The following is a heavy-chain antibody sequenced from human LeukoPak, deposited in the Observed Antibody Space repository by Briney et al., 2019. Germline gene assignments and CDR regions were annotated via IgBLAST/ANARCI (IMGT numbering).Heavy chain of an antibody. V-gene: IGHV4-59*08. J-gene: IGHJ6*02. CDR1: GGSISSYY. D-gene: IGHD5-12*01. CDR2: IYYSGST. Sequence: SETLSLTCTVSGGSISSYYWSWIRQPPGKGLEWIGYIYYSGSTNYNPSLKSRVTISVDTSKNQFSLKLSSVTAADTAVYYCARTGHSGRLGYYYYGMDVWGQGTTVTVSS. CDR3: ARTGHSGRLGYYYYGMDV.